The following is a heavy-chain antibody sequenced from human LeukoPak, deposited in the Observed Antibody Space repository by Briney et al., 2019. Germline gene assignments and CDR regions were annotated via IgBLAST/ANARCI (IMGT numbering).Heavy chain of an antibody. J-gene: IGHJ4*02. Sequence: ASVKVSCKVSGYTLTELSMHWVRQAPGKGLEWMGGFDPEDGETIYAQKFQGRVTMTEDTSTDTAYMELSSLRSEDTAVYYCARGHIAAAGTAYDYWGQGTLVTVSS. D-gene: IGHD6-13*01. CDR1: GYTLTELS. V-gene: IGHV1-24*01. CDR2: FDPEDGET. CDR3: ARGHIAAAGTAYDY.